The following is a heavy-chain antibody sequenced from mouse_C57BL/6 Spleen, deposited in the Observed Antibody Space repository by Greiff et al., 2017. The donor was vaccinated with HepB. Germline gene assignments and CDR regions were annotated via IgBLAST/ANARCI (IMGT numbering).Heavy chain of an antibody. CDR3: ARGGYYGSSYLNWYFDV. J-gene: IGHJ1*03. CDR2: INPNNGGT. D-gene: IGHD1-1*01. CDR1: GYTFTDYN. V-gene: IGHV1-18*01. Sequence: VQLQQSGPELVKPGASVKIPCKASGYTFTDYNMDWVKQSHGKSLEWIGDINPNNGGTIYNQKFKGKATLTVDKSSSTAYMELRSLTSEDTAVYYCARGGYYGSSYLNWYFDVWGTGTTVTVSS.